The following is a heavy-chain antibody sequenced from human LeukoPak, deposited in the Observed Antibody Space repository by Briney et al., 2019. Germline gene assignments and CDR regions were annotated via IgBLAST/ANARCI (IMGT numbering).Heavy chain of an antibody. Sequence: SETLSLTCAVYGGSFSGYYWSWIRQPPGKGLEWIGGINHSGSTNYNPSLKSRVTISVDTSKNQFSLKLSSVTAADTAVYYCARGFHWGFELDSFDIWGQGTMVTVSS. D-gene: IGHD7-27*01. CDR2: INHSGST. CDR3: ARGFHWGFELDSFDI. CDR1: GGSFSGYY. V-gene: IGHV4-34*01. J-gene: IGHJ3*02.